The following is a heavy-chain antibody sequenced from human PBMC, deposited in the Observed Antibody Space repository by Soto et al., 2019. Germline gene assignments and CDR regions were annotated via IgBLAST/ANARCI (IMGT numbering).Heavy chain of an antibody. CDR1: GFTFSSYL. V-gene: IGHV3-74*01. CDR3: ARETNAVVSCDS. CDR2: INSDGSGA. J-gene: IGHJ4*02. Sequence: VQLLESGGGLVQPGGSLRLSCAASGFTFSSYLMHWVRQAPEKGLVWVARINSDGSGASYADSVKGRFTISRDNAKNTLYLHMSTLRAEDTALYYCARETNAVVSCDSWGQGTLVTVSS.